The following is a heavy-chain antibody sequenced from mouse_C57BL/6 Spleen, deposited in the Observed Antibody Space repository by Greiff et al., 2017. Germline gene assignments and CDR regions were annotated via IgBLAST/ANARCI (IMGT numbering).Heavy chain of an antibody. CDR3: ASTAFYYGSSQFAY. CDR2: INPNNGGT. CDR1: GYTFTDYY. J-gene: IGHJ3*01. Sequence: VQLQQSGPELVKPGASVKISCKASGYTFTDYYMNWVKQSHGKSLEWIGDINPNNGGTSYNQKFKGKATLTVDKSSSTAYMELRSLTSEDSAVYYCASTAFYYGSSQFAYWGQGTLVTVSA. V-gene: IGHV1-26*01. D-gene: IGHD1-1*01.